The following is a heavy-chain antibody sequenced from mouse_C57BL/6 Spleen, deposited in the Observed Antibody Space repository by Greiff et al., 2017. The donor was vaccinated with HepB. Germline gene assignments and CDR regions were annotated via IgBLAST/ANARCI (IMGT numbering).Heavy chain of an antibody. D-gene: IGHD2-4*01. V-gene: IGHV1-82*01. CDR1: GYAFSSSW. CDR2: IYPGDGDT. CDR3: AREGYYDYDVAMDY. J-gene: IGHJ4*01. Sequence: QVQLKQSGPELVKPGASVKISCKASGYAFSSSWMNWVKQRPGKGLEWIGRIYPGDGDTNYNGKFKGKATLTADKSSSTAYMQLSSLTSEDSAVYFCAREGYYDYDVAMDYWGQGTSVTVSS.